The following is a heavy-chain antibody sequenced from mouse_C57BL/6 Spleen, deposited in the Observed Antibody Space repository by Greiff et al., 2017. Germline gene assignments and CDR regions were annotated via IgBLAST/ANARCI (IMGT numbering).Heavy chain of an antibody. V-gene: IGHV5-4*03. Sequence: DVMLVESGGGLVKPGGSLKLSCAASGFTFSSYAMSWVRQTPEKRLEWVATISDGGSYTYYPDNVKGRFTISRDNAKNNLYLQMSHLKSEDTAMYYCARGDYDYAAWFAYWGQGTLVTVSA. CDR1: GFTFSSYA. CDR2: ISDGGSYT. CDR3: ARGDYDYAAWFAY. J-gene: IGHJ3*01. D-gene: IGHD2-4*01.